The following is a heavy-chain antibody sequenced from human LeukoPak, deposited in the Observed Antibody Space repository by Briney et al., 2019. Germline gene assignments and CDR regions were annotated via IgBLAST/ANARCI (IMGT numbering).Heavy chain of an antibody. D-gene: IGHD5-12*01. V-gene: IGHV3-23*01. Sequence: GGSLRLSCAVSGITLSNYGMSRVRQAPGKGLEWVAGIGDSGGSTKYADSVKGRFTIARDNRKNTLYLQMNSLRAEDTAVYYCARDLVFGGGYDSLFDYWGQGTLVTVSS. J-gene: IGHJ4*02. CDR1: GITLSNYG. CDR3: ARDLVFGGGYDSLFDY. CDR2: IGDSGGST.